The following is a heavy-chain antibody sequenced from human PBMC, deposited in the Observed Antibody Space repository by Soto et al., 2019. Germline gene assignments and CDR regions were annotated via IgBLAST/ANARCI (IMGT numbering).Heavy chain of an antibody. CDR1: GYTFSTYG. CDR3: SRESTPRGGWYRRHGFDT. Sequence: QVQLVQSGAEVKLPGASVKLSCTASGYTFSTYGVHWVRQAPGQRPEWMGWINGGDGSTKYSEKFQGRVTITGDTSANTVYMEVSSLRYEDPAVYYCSRESTPRGGWYRRHGFDTWGQGTVVAVSS. D-gene: IGHD6-19*01. V-gene: IGHV1-3*01. CDR2: INGGDGST. J-gene: IGHJ3*02.